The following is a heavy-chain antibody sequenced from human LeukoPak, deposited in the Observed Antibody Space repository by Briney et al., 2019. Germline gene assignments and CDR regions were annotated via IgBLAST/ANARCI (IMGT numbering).Heavy chain of an antibody. CDR3: ALAWFGDTEAFDI. J-gene: IGHJ3*02. CDR2: IIPIFGTA. D-gene: IGHD3-10*01. CDR1: GGTFSSYA. V-gene: IGHV1-69*05. Sequence: SVKVSCKASGGTFSSYAISWVRQAPGQGLEWMGRIIPIFGTANYAQKFQGRVTITTDESTSTAYMELSSLRSEDTAVYYCALAWFGDTEAFDIWGQGTMVTVSS.